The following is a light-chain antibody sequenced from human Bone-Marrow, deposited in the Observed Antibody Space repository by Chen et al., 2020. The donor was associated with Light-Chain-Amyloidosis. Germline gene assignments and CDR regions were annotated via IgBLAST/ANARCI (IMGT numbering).Light chain of an antibody. V-gene: IGLV2-8*01. CDR2: EVS. CDR1: SSDVGDYKY. Sequence: QSALAQPPSASGSPGHSVTISCAGTSSDVGDYKYVSWYQQHPGKAPTLMIYEVSKRPSGVPDLLSGSKSGNTASLTVSGLQAEDEADYYCSSYAGSNNFVFGTGTKVTVL. J-gene: IGLJ1*01. CDR3: SSYAGSNNFV.